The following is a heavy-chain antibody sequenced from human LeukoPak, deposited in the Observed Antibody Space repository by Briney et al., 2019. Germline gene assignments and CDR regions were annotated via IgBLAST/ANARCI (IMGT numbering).Heavy chain of an antibody. J-gene: IGHJ1*01. Sequence: SVTVSCKASGGTFSSYAISWVRQAPGQGLEWMGGIIPILGIANYAQKFQGRVTITADKSTSTAYMELSSLRSEDTAVYYCARDRDYDYVWGSYRPIEYFQHWGQGTLVTVSS. CDR3: ARDRDYDYVWGSYRPIEYFQH. CDR1: GGTFSSYA. D-gene: IGHD3-16*02. V-gene: IGHV1-69*10. CDR2: IIPILGIA.